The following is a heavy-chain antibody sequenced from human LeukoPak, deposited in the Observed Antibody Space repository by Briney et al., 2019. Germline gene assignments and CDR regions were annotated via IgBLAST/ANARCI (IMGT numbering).Heavy chain of an antibody. J-gene: IGHJ4*02. Sequence: SQTLSLTCAISGDSVSSNTAGWNWIRQSPSRGLEWLGRTYYRSKWYNDDALSVRGRITINPDTAKNQFSLKLTSVTAADTAVYYCARAIEVGAMTPFDYWGQGTLVTVSS. CDR2: TYYRSKWYN. D-gene: IGHD1-26*01. CDR3: ARAIEVGAMTPFDY. V-gene: IGHV6-1*01. CDR1: GDSVSSNTAG.